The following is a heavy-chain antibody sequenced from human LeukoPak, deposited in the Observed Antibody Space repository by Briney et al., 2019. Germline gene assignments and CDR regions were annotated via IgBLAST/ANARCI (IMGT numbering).Heavy chain of an antibody. CDR2: IYYSGST. Sequence: SETLSLTCTVSGVSISSYYWSWIRQPPGKGLEWIGYIYYSGSTNYNPSLKSRVTISVDTSKNQFSLKLSSVTAADTAVYYCASGRNWFDPWGQGTLVTVSS. CDR3: ASGRNWFDP. J-gene: IGHJ5*02. CDR1: GVSISSYY. V-gene: IGHV4-59*01.